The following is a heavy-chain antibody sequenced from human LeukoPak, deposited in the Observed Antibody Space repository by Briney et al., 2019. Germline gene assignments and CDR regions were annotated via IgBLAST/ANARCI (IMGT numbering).Heavy chain of an antibody. J-gene: IGHJ4*02. CDR2: INPNSGGT. CDR3: ARVGQSDC. V-gene: IGHV1-2*02. D-gene: IGHD5-24*01. CDR1: GYTFTSYG. Sequence: WASVKVSCKASGYTFTSYGISWVRQAPGQGLEWMGWINPNSGGTNYAQKFQGRVTMTRDTSISTAYMELSRLTSDDTAMYYCARVGQSDCWGQGTLVTVSS.